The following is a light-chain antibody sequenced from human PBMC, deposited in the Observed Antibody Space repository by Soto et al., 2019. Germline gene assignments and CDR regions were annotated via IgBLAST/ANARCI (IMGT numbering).Light chain of an antibody. J-gene: IGKJ1*01. V-gene: IGKV3-20*01. CDR2: GVS. CDR3: QHFNSYPWT. Sequence: ESVLTQSPGTLSLSPGERATLSCRATQSVTNNYFAWYQQKPGQSPRLLIYGVSSRATDIPDRFSGSGSGTEFTLTISSLQPDDFATYYCQHFNSYPWTFGQGTKVEIK. CDR1: QSVTNNY.